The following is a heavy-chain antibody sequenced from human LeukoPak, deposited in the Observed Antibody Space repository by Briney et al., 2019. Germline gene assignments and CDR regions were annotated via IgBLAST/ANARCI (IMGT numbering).Heavy chain of an antibody. CDR2: IYYSGST. CDR1: GGSISSSSYY. Sequence: SETLSLTCTVSGGSISSSSYYWGWIRQPPGKGLEWIGSIYYSGSTNYNPSLKSRVTISVDTSKNQFSLKLSSVTAADTAVYYCARTGRDYGEKWFDPWGQGTLVTVSS. J-gene: IGHJ5*02. V-gene: IGHV4-39*07. D-gene: IGHD4-17*01. CDR3: ARTGRDYGEKWFDP.